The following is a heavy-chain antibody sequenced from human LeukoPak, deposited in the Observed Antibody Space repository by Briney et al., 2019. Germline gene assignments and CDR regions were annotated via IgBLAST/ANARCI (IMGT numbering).Heavy chain of an antibody. D-gene: IGHD3-10*01. J-gene: IGHJ3*02. V-gene: IGHV3-43*02. Sequence: GGSLRLFCAASGFTFDDYAMHWVRQAPGKGLEWVSLISGDGGSTYYADSVKGRFTISRDNSKNSLYLQMNSLRTEDTALYYCAKDWELGGSGSYYNWGQGTMVTVSS. CDR1: GFTFDDYA. CDR3: AKDWELGGSGSYYN. CDR2: ISGDGGST.